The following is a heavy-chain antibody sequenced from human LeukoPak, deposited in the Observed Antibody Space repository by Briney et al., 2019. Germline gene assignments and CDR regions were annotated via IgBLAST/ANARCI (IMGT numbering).Heavy chain of an antibody. CDR1: GFTFSNYN. J-gene: IGHJ4*02. CDR2: ISDTSTYI. CDR3: ARAANDYANSSGN. Sequence: GGSLRLSCAAFGFTFSNYNMNWVRQAPGKGLEWVSSISDTSTYIYYADSVKGRFTISRDNAKNSLYLQMNSMRAEDTAVYYCARAANDYANSSGNWGQGTLVTVSS. D-gene: IGHD2-8*01. V-gene: IGHV3-21*01.